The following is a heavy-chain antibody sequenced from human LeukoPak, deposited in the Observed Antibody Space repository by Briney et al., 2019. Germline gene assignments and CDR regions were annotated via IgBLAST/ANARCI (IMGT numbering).Heavy chain of an antibody. Sequence: GGSLRLSCSASGFPFSSYAMSWVRQAPGKGLKWVSGISDSGGATYYADSVKGRLIISRDNSKNTLYLQMNSLRAEDTAIYYCADLGTTYYYDRSTYWGHGTLVTVSS. V-gene: IGHV3-23*01. CDR1: GFPFSSYA. CDR2: ISDSGGAT. J-gene: IGHJ4*01. D-gene: IGHD3-22*01. CDR3: ADLGTTYYYDRSTY.